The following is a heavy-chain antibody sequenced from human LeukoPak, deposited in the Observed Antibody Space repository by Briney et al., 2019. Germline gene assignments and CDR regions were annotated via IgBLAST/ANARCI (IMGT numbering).Heavy chain of an antibody. CDR2: ILYSGST. Sequence: PSETLSLTRTVSGGSVSGYYWSWIRQPPGKGLEFIGYILYSGSTKYNPSLKSRVTISVDTSQNQFSLKLSSVTAADTAVYYCARVMDHGYSDYWGQGTLVTVSS. CDR3: ARVMDHGYSDY. D-gene: IGHD3-22*01. J-gene: IGHJ4*02. V-gene: IGHV4-59*02. CDR1: GGSVSGYY.